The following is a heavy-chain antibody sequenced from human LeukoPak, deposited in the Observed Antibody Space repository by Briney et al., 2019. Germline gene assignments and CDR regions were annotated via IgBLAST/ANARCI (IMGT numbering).Heavy chain of an antibody. V-gene: IGHV3-23*01. CDR3: ARAGFCSTTTCYIPFDY. CDR2: ITDTGFAP. Sequence: GTSLRISCAASGFTFSNYAITWVRQAPGQGLERVSGITDTGFAPFYAAPVRGRFTIPSDNSRNTLYLQMDTLRAEHTAVYYCARAGFCSTTTCYIPFDYWGQGTLVTVS. J-gene: IGHJ4*02. D-gene: IGHD2-2*01. CDR1: GFTFSNYA.